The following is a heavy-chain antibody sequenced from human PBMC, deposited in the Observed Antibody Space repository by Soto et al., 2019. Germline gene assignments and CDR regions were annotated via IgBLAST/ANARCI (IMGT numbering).Heavy chain of an antibody. D-gene: IGHD3-9*01. CDR1: GFTFSSYA. J-gene: IGHJ3*02. Sequence: PGGSLRLSCAASGFTFSSYAMSWVRQAPGKGLEWVSAISGSGGSTYYADSVKGRFTISRDNSKNTLYLQMNSLRAEDTAVYYCAKDTSYYDILTGYSAPGAFAIWGQGTMVTVSS. CDR2: ISGSGGST. V-gene: IGHV3-23*01. CDR3: AKDTSYYDILTGYSAPGAFAI.